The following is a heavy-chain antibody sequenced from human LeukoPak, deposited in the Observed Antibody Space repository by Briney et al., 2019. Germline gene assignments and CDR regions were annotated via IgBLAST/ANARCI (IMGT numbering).Heavy chain of an antibody. V-gene: IGHV3-49*04. CDR3: TRVWARAGGDYFDY. CDR2: IRSKSYGGST. D-gene: IGHD1-26*01. CDR1: GFIFGDYG. Sequence: GRSLRLSCTGSGFIFGDYGLSWVRQAPGKGLEWISFIRSKSYGGSTEYAASVKGRFTVSRDDSKSIAYLQMNSLRSDDTAVYYCTRVWARAGGDYFDYWGQGTLVTVSS. J-gene: IGHJ4*02.